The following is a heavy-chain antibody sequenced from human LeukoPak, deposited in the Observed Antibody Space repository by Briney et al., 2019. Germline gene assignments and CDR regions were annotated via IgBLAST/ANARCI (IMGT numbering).Heavy chain of an antibody. V-gene: IGHV4-34*01. J-gene: IGHJ4*02. Sequence: SETLSLTCAVYGESLSVYYWSSIPHPPRRGLERIGEINHSGSTNYNPPPKSRVTISVDTSKNQFSLRLSSVTGADTAVYYCARRHLVAVARGARGRNFDYWGQGTLVTVSS. CDR2: INHSGST. CDR3: ARRHLVAVARGARGRNFDY. D-gene: IGHD6-19*01. CDR1: GESLSVYY.